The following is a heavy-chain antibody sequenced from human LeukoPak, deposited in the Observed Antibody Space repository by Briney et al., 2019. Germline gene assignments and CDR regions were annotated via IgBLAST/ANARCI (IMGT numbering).Heavy chain of an antibody. CDR2: IYYSGST. CDR1: GGSISSYY. D-gene: IGHD5-18*01. Sequence: PETLSLTCTVSGGSISSYYWSWIRQPPGKGLEWIGYIYYSGSTNYNPSLKSRVTISVDTSKNQFSLKLSSVTAADTAVYYCARVKVDTAMVSYFDYWGQGTLVTVSS. J-gene: IGHJ4*02. CDR3: ARVKVDTAMVSYFDY. V-gene: IGHV4-59*01.